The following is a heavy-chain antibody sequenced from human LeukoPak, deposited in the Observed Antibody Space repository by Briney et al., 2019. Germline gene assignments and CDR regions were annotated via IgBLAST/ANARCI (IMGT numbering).Heavy chain of an antibody. D-gene: IGHD4-17*01. CDR1: GFTFSSYS. CDR3: AKRVTTLEY. J-gene: IGHJ4*02. V-gene: IGHV3-23*01. Sequence: PGGFLRLSCEASGFTFSSYSMNWVRQAPGKGLEWVSTISDSGGSTYYADSVKGRFTISRDNSKNTLYLQMNSLRAEDTAVYYCAKRVTTLEYWGQGTLVTVSS. CDR2: ISDSGGST.